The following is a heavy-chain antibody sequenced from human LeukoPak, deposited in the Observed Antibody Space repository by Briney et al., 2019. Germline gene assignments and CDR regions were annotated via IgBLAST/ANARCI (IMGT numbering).Heavy chain of an antibody. CDR3: ARGRASSWSPFTY. V-gene: IGHV4-59*01. CDR1: GGSISSYY. D-gene: IGHD6-19*01. J-gene: IGHJ4*02. CDR2: INYSGST. Sequence: SEILSLTCTVSGGSISSYYWSWIRQPPGKGLDWIGDINYSGSTTYNPSLTSRVTISVDTSKNQFSLKLNSVTAADTAVYYCARGRASSWSPFTYWGQGILVTVSS.